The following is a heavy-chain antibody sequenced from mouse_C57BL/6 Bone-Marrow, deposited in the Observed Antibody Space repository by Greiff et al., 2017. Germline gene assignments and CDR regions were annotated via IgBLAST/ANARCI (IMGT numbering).Heavy chain of an antibody. J-gene: IGHJ4*01. CDR1: GYTFTSYW. Sequence: VQLQQSGAELVMPGASVKLSCKASGYTFTSYWMNWVKQRPGQGLEWIGEIDPSDSYTNYNHKFKGKTTLTVDKSSSTAYMQLSSLTSEDSAVYYCAVDGGYAMDYWGQGTSVTVSS. CDR3: AVDGGYAMDY. CDR2: IDPSDSYT. V-gene: IGHV1-69*01.